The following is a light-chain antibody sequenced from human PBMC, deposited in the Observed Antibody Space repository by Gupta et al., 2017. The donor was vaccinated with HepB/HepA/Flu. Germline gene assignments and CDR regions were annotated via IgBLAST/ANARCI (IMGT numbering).Light chain of an antibody. J-gene: IGLJ1*01. CDR1: SSDVGGYNS. CDR2: DVN. V-gene: IGLV2-8*01. CDR3: NSYEDTDIYV. Sequence: SALPQPPSASGPPGQSVTITCTGTSSDVGGYNSVSWYQQYPGKPPQLIIYDVNKRPPGVPDRFSGSKSGNTASLTISGHQAEDEADYYYNSYEDTDIYVFGSGTKVTVL.